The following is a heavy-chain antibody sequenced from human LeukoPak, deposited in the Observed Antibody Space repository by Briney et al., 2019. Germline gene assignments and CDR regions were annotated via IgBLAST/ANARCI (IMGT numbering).Heavy chain of an antibody. CDR2: IWYDGSNK. V-gene: IGHV3-33*01. CDR3: ARASLGQKHFDY. J-gene: IGHJ4*02. Sequence: GRSLRLSCAASEFTFSSYDMHWVRQAPGKGLEWVAVIWYDGSNKYYPDSVKGRFTISRDNSKNTLYLQMNSLRAEDTAVYYCARASLGQKHFDYWGQGTLVTVSS. CDR1: EFTFSSYD.